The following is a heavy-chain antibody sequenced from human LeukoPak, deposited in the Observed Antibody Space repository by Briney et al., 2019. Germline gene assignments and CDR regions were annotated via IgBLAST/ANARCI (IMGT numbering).Heavy chain of an antibody. CDR2: IKQDGSEK. Sequence: GGSLRLSCTASGFTFSSYWMSWVRQAPGKGLEWVANIKQDGSEKYYVDSVKGRFTISRDNAKNSLYLQMNSLRAEDTAVYYCVSGAVAGSFDYWGQGTLVTVSS. D-gene: IGHD6-19*01. CDR3: VSGAVAGSFDY. V-gene: IGHV3-7*01. CDR1: GFTFSSYW. J-gene: IGHJ4*02.